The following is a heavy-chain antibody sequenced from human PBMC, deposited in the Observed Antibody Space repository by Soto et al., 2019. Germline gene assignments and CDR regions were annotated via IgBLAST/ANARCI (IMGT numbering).Heavy chain of an antibody. CDR2: ISASDGST. J-gene: IGHJ2*01. CDR1: GFTFSSYA. CDR3: AKVLRSWYFDL. Sequence: GGALRLSCAASGFTFSSYAMSWVRQAPGKGLEWVSFISASDGSTDYADSVKGQFTISRDNSKNTLDLQMNSLRVEDTAVYYCAKVLRSWYFDLWGRGTLVTVSS. V-gene: IGHV3-23*01.